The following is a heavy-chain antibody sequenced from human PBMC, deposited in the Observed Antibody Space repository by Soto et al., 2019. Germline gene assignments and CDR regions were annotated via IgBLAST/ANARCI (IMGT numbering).Heavy chain of an antibody. D-gene: IGHD1-1*01. J-gene: IGHJ3*02. CDR2: MSHSGGT. V-gene: IGHV4-34*01. CDR1: GGSVNSGNYY. Sequence: QVQLQQWGAGLLKPSETLSLTCAVFGGSVNSGNYYWSWIRQPPGKGLEWIGEMSHSGGTHFNASPKSRVTISVDTSKNQCSLKMSSVTAADTALYYCARVERGTATTVVDAFDIWGPGTMVTVSS. CDR3: ARVERGTATTVVDAFDI.